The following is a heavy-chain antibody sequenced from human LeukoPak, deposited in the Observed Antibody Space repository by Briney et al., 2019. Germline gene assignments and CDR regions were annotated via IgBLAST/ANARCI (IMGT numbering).Heavy chain of an antibody. CDR3: ARGPYSYDSSGAFDI. CDR2: ISSSGST. V-gene: IGHV4-61*02. J-gene: IGHJ3*02. D-gene: IGHD3-22*01. Sequence: PSETLSLTCTVSGDSISSGDYYWSWTWQPAGKGLEWIWRISSSGSTNYNPSLKSRVTISVDTSKNHFSLKLSSVTAADTAVYFCARGPYSYDSSGAFDIWGQGTMVTVSS. CDR1: GDSISSGDYY.